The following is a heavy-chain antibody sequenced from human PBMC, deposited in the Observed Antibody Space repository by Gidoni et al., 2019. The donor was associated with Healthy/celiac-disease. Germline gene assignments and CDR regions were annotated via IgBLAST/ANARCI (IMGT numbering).Heavy chain of an antibody. CDR3: AKLSGDSSGYLDY. V-gene: IGHV3-23*01. J-gene: IGHJ4*02. Sequence: EVQLLESGGGLVQPGGSLRLSCAASGFTFSSYAMSWVRQAPGKGMEWVSAISGSGGSTYYADSVKGRFTISRDNSKNTLYLQMNSLRAEDTAVYYCAKLSGDSSGYLDYWGQGTLVTVSS. D-gene: IGHD3-22*01. CDR1: GFTFSSYA. CDR2: ISGSGGST.